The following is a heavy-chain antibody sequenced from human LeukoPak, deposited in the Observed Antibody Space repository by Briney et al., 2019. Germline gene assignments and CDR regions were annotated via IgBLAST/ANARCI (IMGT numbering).Heavy chain of an antibody. CDR2: IYYSGST. CDR1: GGSISSSSYY. CDR3: AISARYYDSSGYSTPQGY. V-gene: IGHV4-39*07. D-gene: IGHD3-22*01. J-gene: IGHJ4*02. Sequence: SETLSLTCTVSGGSISSSSYYWGWIRQPPGKGLEWIGSIYYSGSTYYNPSLKSRVTISVDTSKNQFSLKLSSVTAAGTAVYYCAISARYYDSSGYSTPQGYWGQGTLVTVSS.